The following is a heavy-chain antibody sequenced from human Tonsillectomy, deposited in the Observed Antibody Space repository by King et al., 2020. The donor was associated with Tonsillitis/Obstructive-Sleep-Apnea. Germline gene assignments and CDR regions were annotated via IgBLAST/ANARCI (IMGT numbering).Heavy chain of an antibody. CDR3: TRDRSLFYGDYVWGMDV. D-gene: IGHD4-17*01. V-gene: IGHV3-49*04. Sequence: VQLVESGGGLVQPGRSLRLSCTASGFTFGDYAVNWVRQAPGKGLEWVGFIRSKAYGGTTEYAASVKGRFTISRDDSKSIAYLQMNSLKTDDTAVYYCTRDRSLFYGDYVWGMDVWGQGTTVTVSS. CDR1: GFTFGDYA. J-gene: IGHJ6*02. CDR2: IRSKAYGGTT.